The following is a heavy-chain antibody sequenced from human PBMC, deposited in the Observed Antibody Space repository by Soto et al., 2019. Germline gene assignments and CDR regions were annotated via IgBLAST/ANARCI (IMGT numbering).Heavy chain of an antibody. CDR3: ARDAGDILTGPYFDY. CDR2: IYPGDSDT. D-gene: IGHD3-9*01. V-gene: IGHV5-51*01. J-gene: IGHJ4*02. Sequence: PGDSLMISCKGSGYSFSSYWIGWVRQMPGKGLEWMGIIYPGDSDTRYSPSFQGQVTISADKSISTAYLQWSSLKASDTAVYYCARDAGDILTGPYFDYWGQGTLVTVSS. CDR1: GYSFSSYW.